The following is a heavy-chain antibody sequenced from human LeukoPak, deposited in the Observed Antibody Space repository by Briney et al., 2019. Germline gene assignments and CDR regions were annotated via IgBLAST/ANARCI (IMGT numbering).Heavy chain of an antibody. D-gene: IGHD1-26*01. V-gene: IGHV4-59*11. CDR1: GASISSHY. J-gene: IGHJ5*02. CDR2: IYDRGST. Sequence: SETLSLTCTVTGASISSHYWCWIRQTPGTGLEWIGDIYDRGSTTYNPSLKSRVSISVDASRNQFSLNLRSVTAADTAVYYCAKIEVGRFDPWGQGTLVTVSS. CDR3: AKIEVGRFDP.